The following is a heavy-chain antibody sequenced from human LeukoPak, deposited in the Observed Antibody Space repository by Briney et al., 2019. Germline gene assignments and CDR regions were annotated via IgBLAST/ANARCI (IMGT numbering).Heavy chain of an antibody. CDR2: LYYSGGT. Sequence: SETLSLTCTVSGGSISSYHWSWIRQPPGKELKSTSYLYYSGGTNYNPSLKSRVTISVDTSKNQFSLRLSSVTAADTAVYYCAILSSGYYSVDYWGQGTLVTVSS. CDR1: GGSISSYH. CDR3: AILSSGYYSVDY. D-gene: IGHD3-22*01. J-gene: IGHJ4*02. V-gene: IGHV4-59*08.